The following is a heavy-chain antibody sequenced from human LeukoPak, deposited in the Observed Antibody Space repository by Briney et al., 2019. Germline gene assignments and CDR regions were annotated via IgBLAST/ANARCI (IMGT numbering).Heavy chain of an antibody. CDR2: IYTSGST. D-gene: IGHD1-1*01. CDR1: GGSISSGSYY. V-gene: IGHV4-61*02. J-gene: IGHJ4*02. Sequence: SETLSLTCTVSGGSISSGSYYWSWIRQPAGKGLEWIGRIYTSGSTNYNPSLKSRVTISVDTSKNQFSLKLSSVTAADTAVYYCARDRGDWNPLDYWGQGTLVTVSS. CDR3: ARDRGDWNPLDY.